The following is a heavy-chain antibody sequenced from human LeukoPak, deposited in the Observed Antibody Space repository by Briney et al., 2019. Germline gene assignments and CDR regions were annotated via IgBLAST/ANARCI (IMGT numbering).Heavy chain of an antibody. CDR1: DGSVSSGSYY. CDR3: ARGKRGYSSSWYDY. D-gene: IGHD6-13*01. CDR2: INHSGST. J-gene: IGHJ4*02. V-gene: IGHV4-61*01. Sequence: PSETLSLTCTVSDGSVSSGSYYWSWIRQPPGKGLEWIGEINHSGSTNYNPSLKSRVTISVDTSKNQFSLKLSSVTAADTAVYYCARGKRGYSSSWYDYWGQGTLVTVSS.